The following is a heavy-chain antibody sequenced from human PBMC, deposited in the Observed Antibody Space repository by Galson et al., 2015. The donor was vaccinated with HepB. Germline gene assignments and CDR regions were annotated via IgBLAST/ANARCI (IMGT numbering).Heavy chain of an antibody. D-gene: IGHD6-19*01. CDR3: ARLQWNLGFDH. CDR1: GVSISGYY. CDR2: ISYTGST. Sequence: ETLSLTCSVSGVSISGYYWSWFRQPPGKGLEWIGYISYTGSTNYNPSLNSRVTISVDTSTNQFSLKLSSMTAADTAVFYCARLQWNLGFDHWGQGALVTVSS. V-gene: IGHV4-59*01. J-gene: IGHJ4*02.